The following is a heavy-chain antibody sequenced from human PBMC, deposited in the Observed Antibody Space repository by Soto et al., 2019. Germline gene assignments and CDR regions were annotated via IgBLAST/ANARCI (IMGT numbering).Heavy chain of an antibody. J-gene: IGHJ4*02. Sequence: EVQLMESGGGLVQPGGSLRLSCAASGFTFSTYWMDWVRQTPGKGLEWVANINQDGSEKNYVDSVKGRFTVYRDNAKNSLYSQMSSLTAEDSALYYCSRSLNSWGQGTLVTVSS. CDR1: GFTFSTYW. CDR3: SRSLNS. V-gene: IGHV3-7*01. CDR2: INQDGSEK.